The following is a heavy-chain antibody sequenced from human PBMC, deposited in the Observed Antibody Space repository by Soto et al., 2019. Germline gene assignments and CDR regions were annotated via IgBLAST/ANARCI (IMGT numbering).Heavy chain of an antibody. CDR2: IHPSGRT. J-gene: IGHJ4*02. V-gene: IGHV4-4*02. CDR3: ARGGDWAFDY. D-gene: IGHD2-21*02. CDR1: GDSISRDKW. Sequence: PSETLSLTCTVSGDSISRDKWWTWVRQPPGKGLEWIGEIHPSGRTNYNPSLKSRATMSVDKSNNQFSLQLRSVTAADTAVYYCARGGDWAFDYWGQGTLVTVSS.